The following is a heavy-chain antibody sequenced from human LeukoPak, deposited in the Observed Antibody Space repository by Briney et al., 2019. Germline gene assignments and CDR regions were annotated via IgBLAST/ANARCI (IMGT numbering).Heavy chain of an antibody. CDR2: IYPGDSDT. J-gene: IGHJ4*02. CDR3: AKHSRTGSSFDPFEY. D-gene: IGHD3-10*01. V-gene: IGHV5-51*01. CDR1: GYNFASYW. Sequence: GESLKISCKGSGYNFASYWIGWVRQMPGRGLEWMGIIYPGDSDTRYSPSFQGQVTISADKSLSTAYLQWSRLKASDTAVYYCAKHSRTGSSFDPFEYWGQGTLVTVSS.